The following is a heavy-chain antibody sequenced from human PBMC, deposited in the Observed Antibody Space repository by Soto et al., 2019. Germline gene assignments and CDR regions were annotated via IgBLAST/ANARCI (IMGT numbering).Heavy chain of an antibody. Sequence: GASVKVSCKASGYTFTGYYMHWVRQAPGQGLEWMGWINPNSGGTNYAQKFQGWVTMTRDTSISTAYMELSRLRSDDTAVYYCARGEVAGTGHFDYWGQGTLVTVSS. J-gene: IGHJ4*02. CDR3: ARGEVAGTGHFDY. CDR1: GYTFTGYY. D-gene: IGHD6-19*01. CDR2: INPNSGGT. V-gene: IGHV1-2*04.